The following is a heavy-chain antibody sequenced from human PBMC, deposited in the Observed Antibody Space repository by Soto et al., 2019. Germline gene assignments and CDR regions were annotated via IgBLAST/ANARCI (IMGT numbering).Heavy chain of an antibody. D-gene: IGHD6-13*01. CDR2: IKQDGSEK. J-gene: IGHJ6*02. CDR3: AREISSSSSWYYYYGMDV. Sequence: GASVKVSCKASGFTFSSYWMSWVRQAPGKGLEWVANIKQDGSEKYYVDSVKGRFTISRDNAKNSLYLQMNSLRAEDTAVYYCAREISSSSSWYYYYGMDVWGQGTTVTVSS. V-gene: IGHV3-7*01. CDR1: GFTFSSYW.